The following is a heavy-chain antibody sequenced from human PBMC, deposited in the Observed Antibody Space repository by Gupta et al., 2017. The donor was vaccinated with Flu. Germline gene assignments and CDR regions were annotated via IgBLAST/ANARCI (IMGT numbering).Heavy chain of an antibody. J-gene: IGHJ5*02. Sequence: QVHLQESGPGLVMASQTLSLTCSVAGDSIHNGGPNWSWIRRPGGRALEWLGYIFDTGDTNYNPSLKSRLTISVDTSQNQFSLKLTSVTAADTAVYFCVRGDGFNRVFDAWGQGVPVSVSS. V-gene: IGHV4-31*03. CDR3: VRGDGFNRVFDA. CDR2: IFDTGDT. CDR1: GDSIHNGGPN. D-gene: IGHD5-24*01.